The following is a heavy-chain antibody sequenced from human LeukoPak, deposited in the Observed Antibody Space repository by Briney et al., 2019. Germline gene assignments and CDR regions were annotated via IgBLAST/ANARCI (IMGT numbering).Heavy chain of an antibody. CDR3: ARDRTITMVRGGRGAFDI. CDR1: GFTFSSYA. CDR2: ISSSSSTI. D-gene: IGHD3-10*01. Sequence: GGSLRLSCAASGFTFSSYAMNWVRQAPGKGLEWVSYISSSSSTIYYADSVKGRFTISRDNAKNSLYLQMNSLRAEDTAVYYCARDRTITMVRGGRGAFDIWGQGTMVTVSS. J-gene: IGHJ3*02. V-gene: IGHV3-48*04.